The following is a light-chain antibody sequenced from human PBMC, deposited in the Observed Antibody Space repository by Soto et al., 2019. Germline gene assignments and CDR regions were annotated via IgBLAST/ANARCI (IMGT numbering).Light chain of an antibody. CDR3: QQYNSYWT. J-gene: IGKJ1*01. V-gene: IGKV1-39*01. Sequence: DIQMTQSPSSLPASVGDRVTITCRASQSISSYLNWYQQKPGKAPKLLMYAASSLQSGVPSRFSGSGSGTEFTLTISSLQPDDFATYYCQQYNSYWTFGQGTKVDIK. CDR1: QSISSY. CDR2: AAS.